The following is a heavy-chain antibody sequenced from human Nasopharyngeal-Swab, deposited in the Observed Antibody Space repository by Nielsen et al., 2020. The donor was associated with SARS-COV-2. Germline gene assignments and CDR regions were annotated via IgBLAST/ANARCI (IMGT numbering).Heavy chain of an antibody. CDR2: INWNGGST. Sequence: GASLKISCAASGFTFDDYGMSWVRQAPGKGLEWVSGINWNGGSTGYADSVKGRFTISRDNDKNSLYLQMNSLRAEDTALYHCAREGFSTAMGEDAFDIWGQGTMVTVSS. CDR3: AREGFSTAMGEDAFDI. CDR1: GFTFDDYG. V-gene: IGHV3-20*01. D-gene: IGHD5-18*01. J-gene: IGHJ3*02.